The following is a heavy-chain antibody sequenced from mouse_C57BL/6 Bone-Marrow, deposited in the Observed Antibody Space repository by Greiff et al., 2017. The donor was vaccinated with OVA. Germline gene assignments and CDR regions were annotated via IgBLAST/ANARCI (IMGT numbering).Heavy chain of an antibody. CDR1: GYTFTDYN. J-gene: IGHJ4*01. D-gene: IGHD1-1*01. Sequence: EVQLQQSGPELVKPGASVKMSCKASGYTFTDYNMHWVKQSHGKSLEWIGYINPNNGGTSYNQKFKGKATLTVNKSSSTAYMELRSLTSEDSAVYYCAREEEKLLRNYAMDYRGQGTSVTGST. V-gene: IGHV1-22*01. CDR3: AREEEKLLRNYAMDY. CDR2: INPNNGGT.